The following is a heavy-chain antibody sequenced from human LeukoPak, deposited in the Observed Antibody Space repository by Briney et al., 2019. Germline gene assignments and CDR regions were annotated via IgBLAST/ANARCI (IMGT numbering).Heavy chain of an antibody. J-gene: IGHJ3*01. CDR1: GFSISSFP. Sequence: GGSLRLSCADSGFSISSFPFNWVRQAPGKGLEWIAHIRRESEFISYADSVKGRFTISRDNGKKTLYLQMSSLRDEDTAVYFRVRGHDWAFDLWGQGTMVTVSS. CDR2: IRRESEFI. CDR3: VRGHDWAFDL. V-gene: IGHV3-48*02. D-gene: IGHD3-9*01.